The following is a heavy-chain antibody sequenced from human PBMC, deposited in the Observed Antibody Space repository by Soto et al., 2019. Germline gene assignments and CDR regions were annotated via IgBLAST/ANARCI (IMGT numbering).Heavy chain of an antibody. V-gene: IGHV2-5*01. Sequence: QITLKESGPTMVKPSQNITLHCTVSGFSLSTSGVGVGWIRQPPGKALEWLALLYWNDDKRYSPSLKSRLTITKDTSKNQVVLKMNNREPVHTDTYYCSHTLEDYYGTGSYFYYWGQGTLVTVSS. CDR2: LYWNDDK. CDR1: GFSLSTSGVG. J-gene: IGHJ4*02. CDR3: SHTLEDYYGTGSYFYY. D-gene: IGHD3-10*01.